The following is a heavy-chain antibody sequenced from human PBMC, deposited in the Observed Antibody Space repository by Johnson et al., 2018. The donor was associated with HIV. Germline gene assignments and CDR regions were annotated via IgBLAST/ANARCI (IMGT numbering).Heavy chain of an antibody. D-gene: IGHD4-23*01. J-gene: IGHJ3*02. CDR1: GFTFSSYG. V-gene: IGHV3-33*01. CDR2: IWYDGSNK. Sequence: QVQLVESGGGVVQPGRSLRLSCAASGFTFSSYGMHWVRQAPGKGLEWVAVIWYDGSNKYYADSVKGRFTISRDNSKNTLYLQMNSLRTEYTAVYYCARGDWLTVITSPDAFDIWGQGTMVTVSS. CDR3: ARGDWLTVITSPDAFDI.